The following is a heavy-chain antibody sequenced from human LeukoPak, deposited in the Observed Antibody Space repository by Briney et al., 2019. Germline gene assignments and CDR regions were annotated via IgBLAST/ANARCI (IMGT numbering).Heavy chain of an antibody. CDR1: GHSFTSYW. V-gene: IGHV5-51*01. CDR3: ARQITGIAAAGTSYYGMDV. J-gene: IGHJ6*02. D-gene: IGHD6-13*01. Sequence: GGSLKISCKGSGHSFTSYWIGWGRQMPGKGLEWMGIIYPGDSDTRYSPSFQGQVTISADKSISTAYLQWSSLKASDTAMYYCARQITGIAAAGTSYYGMDVWGQGTTVTVSS. CDR2: IYPGDSDT.